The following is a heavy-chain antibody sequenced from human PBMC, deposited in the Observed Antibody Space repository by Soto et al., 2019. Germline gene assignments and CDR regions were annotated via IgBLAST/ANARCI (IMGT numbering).Heavy chain of an antibody. D-gene: IGHD2-21*01. CDR3: ARVFAYRRSFFDP. CDR1: GGSISSGGYY. Sequence: QVQLQESGPGLVKPSQTLSLTCTVSGGSISSGGYYWSWIRQHPGNGLEWIGYIYYSGSTYYYPSLKSRVTISVDTAKNQFCLKLRSVTAADTAVYYCARVFAYRRSFFDPWGQGTLVTVSS. J-gene: IGHJ5*02. CDR2: IYYSGST. V-gene: IGHV4-31*03.